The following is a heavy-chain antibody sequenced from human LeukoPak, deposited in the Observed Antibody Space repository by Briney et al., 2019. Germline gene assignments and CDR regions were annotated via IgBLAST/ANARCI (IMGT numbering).Heavy chain of an antibody. V-gene: IGHV1-2*06. D-gene: IGHD3-16*01. CDR3: ARERQQQGEDY. CDR1: GYTFTSYA. J-gene: IGHJ4*02. Sequence: ASVKVSCKASGYTFTSYAMNWVRQAPGQGLEWLGRINPDSGGTNSAQNFQGRLTMTRDTSLSTAYMQLNSLTSDDTAVYYCARERQQQGEDYWGQGTLVTVSS. CDR2: INPDSGGT.